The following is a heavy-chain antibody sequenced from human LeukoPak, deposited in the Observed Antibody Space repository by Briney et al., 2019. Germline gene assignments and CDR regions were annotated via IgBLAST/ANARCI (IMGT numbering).Heavy chain of an antibody. Sequence: PSETLSLTCTVSGGSISSSSYYWGWIRQPPGKGLEWIGSIYYSGSTYYNPSLKSRVTISVDTSKNQFSLKLSSVTAADTAVYYCATYDFWSGSDAFDIWGQGTMVTVSS. CDR1: GGSISSSSYY. CDR3: ATYDFWSGSDAFDI. CDR2: IYYSGST. D-gene: IGHD3-3*01. J-gene: IGHJ3*02. V-gene: IGHV4-39*07.